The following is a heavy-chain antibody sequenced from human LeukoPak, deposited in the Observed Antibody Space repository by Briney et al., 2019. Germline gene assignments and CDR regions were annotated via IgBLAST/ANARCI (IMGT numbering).Heavy chain of an antibody. CDR3: ARHPFSNPFDF. J-gene: IGHJ4*02. D-gene: IGHD2/OR15-2a*01. CDR1: GASITSSY. Sequence: SETLSLTCTVSGASITSSYWSWIRQPPGKGLEWIGYVYHTGNTDYNPSLRSRVTISLDTSKSHFTLSLSSATPAGTAVYFCARHPFSNPFDFWGRGTLVTVSS. V-gene: IGHV4-59*08. CDR2: VYHTGNT.